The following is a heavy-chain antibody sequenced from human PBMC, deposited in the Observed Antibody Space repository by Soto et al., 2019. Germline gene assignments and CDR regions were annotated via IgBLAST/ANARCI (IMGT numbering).Heavy chain of an antibody. J-gene: IGHJ4*02. V-gene: IGHV4-59*08. Sequence: SETLSLTCTVSGGSISSYYWSWIRQPPGKGLEWIGYIYYSGSTNYNPSLKSRLTISVDTSKNQFSLKLSSVTAADTAVYYCARQGRFEGYCSGGSCYTEFDYWGQGTLVTVSS. CDR2: IYYSGST. CDR1: GGSISSYY. D-gene: IGHD2-15*01. CDR3: ARQGRFEGYCSGGSCYTEFDY.